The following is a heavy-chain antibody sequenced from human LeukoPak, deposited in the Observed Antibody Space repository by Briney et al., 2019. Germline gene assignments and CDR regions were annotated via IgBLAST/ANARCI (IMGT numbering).Heavy chain of an antibody. CDR3: ARGADIVATIRTPYFDY. Sequence: SETLSLTCAVYGGSFSGYYWSWIRQPPGKGLEWIGEINQSGSTNYNPSLKSRVTISVDTSKNQFSLKLSSVTAADTAVYYCARGADIVATIRTPYFDYWGQGTLVTVSS. J-gene: IGHJ4*02. D-gene: IGHD5-12*01. CDR2: INQSGST. CDR1: GGSFSGYY. V-gene: IGHV4-34*01.